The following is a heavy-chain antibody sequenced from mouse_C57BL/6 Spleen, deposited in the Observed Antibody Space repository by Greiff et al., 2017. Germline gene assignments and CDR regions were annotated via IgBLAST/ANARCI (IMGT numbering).Heavy chain of an antibody. D-gene: IGHD4-1*01. Sequence: EVKLMESEGGLVQPGSSMKLSCTASGFTFSDYYMAWVRQVPEKGLEWVANINYDGSSTYYLDSLKSRFIISRDNAKNSLYLQMSSLKSEDTATYYCARVGKAFDYWGQGTTLTVSS. CDR1: GFTFSDYY. V-gene: IGHV5-16*01. J-gene: IGHJ2*01. CDR3: ARVGKAFDY. CDR2: INYDGSST.